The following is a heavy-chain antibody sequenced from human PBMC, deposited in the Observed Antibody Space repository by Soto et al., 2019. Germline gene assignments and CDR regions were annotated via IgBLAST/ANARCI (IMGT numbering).Heavy chain of an antibody. D-gene: IGHD5-12*01. CDR2: IIPNFGTA. CDR1: GGTFSSYA. V-gene: IGHV1-69*12. J-gene: IGHJ4*02. Sequence: QVQLVQSGAEVKKPGSSVKVSCKASGGTFSSYAISWVRQAPGQGREWMGGIIPNFGTANYAQKLQGRVTITADEATSTAYMELSSLRSEDTAVYYCARDWGRDGYYYGLDFDYWGQGTLVTVSS. CDR3: ARDWGRDGYYYGLDFDY.